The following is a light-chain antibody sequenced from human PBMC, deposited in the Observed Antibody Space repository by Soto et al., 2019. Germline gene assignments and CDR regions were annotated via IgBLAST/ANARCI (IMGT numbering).Light chain of an antibody. CDR2: AAS. J-gene: IGKJ4*01. V-gene: IGKV1-5*01. CDR3: QQLERYPST. CDR1: QTISSW. Sequence: DIQMTESPSTLSGSVGDRVTITCRASQTISSWFSWYQQKPGKAPKLLIYAASTLQSGVPSRFSGSGSGTDFTLTISSLQPEDFATYYCQQLERYPSTFGGGTKVDIK.